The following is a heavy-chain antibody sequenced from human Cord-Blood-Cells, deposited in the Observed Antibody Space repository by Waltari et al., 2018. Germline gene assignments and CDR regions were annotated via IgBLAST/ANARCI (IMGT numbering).Heavy chain of an antibody. J-gene: IGHJ4*02. CDR2: IYWDDDK. D-gene: IGHD6-6*01. CDR3: AHSGIAARLVPFDY. V-gene: IGHV2-5*02. Sequence: QITLKESGPTLVKPTQTLTLTCTFPGFSLSTRGVGVGWIRQPPGKALEWLALIYWDDDKRYSPSLKSRLTITKDTSKNQVVLTMTNMDPVDTATYYCAHSGIAARLVPFDYWGQGTLVTVSS. CDR1: GFSLSTRGVG.